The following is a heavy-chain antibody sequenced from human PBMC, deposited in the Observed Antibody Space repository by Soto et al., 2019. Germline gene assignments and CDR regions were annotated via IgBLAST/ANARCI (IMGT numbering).Heavy chain of an antibody. Sequence: QVQLVQSGAEVKKPGSSVKVSCKASGGTFSSYAISWVRQAPGQGLEWMGGIIPIFGTANYAQKFQGRVTTTADESASTAYMELRSLRSEDTAVYNYARGLLYSISTSCHDAFDIWGQGTMVTVSS. V-gene: IGHV1-69*12. D-gene: IGHD2-2*01. CDR1: GGTFSSYA. CDR2: IIPIFGTA. CDR3: ARGLLYSISTSCHDAFDI. J-gene: IGHJ3*02.